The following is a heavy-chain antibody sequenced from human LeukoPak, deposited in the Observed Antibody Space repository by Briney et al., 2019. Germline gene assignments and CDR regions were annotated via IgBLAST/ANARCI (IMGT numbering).Heavy chain of an antibody. CDR2: ISSSSSYI. J-gene: IGHJ4*02. CDR3: ASDLFLQYYIDY. CDR1: GFTFSSYS. V-gene: IGHV3-21*01. D-gene: IGHD2-21*01. Sequence: GGSLRLYCAASGFTFSSYSMNWVRQAPGKGLEWVSSISSSSSYIYYADSVKGRFTISRDNAKNSLYLQMNSLRAEDTAVYYCASDLFLQYYIDYWGQGTLVTVSS.